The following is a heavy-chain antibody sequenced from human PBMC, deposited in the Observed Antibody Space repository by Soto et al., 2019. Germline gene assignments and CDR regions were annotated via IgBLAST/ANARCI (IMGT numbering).Heavy chain of an antibody. Sequence: PGGSLRLSCAASGFTFSDYYMSWIRQAPGKGLEWVSHISSSSSYTNYADSVKGRFTISGDNAKNSLYLQMNSLRAEDTAVYHCARVRDGYNVYFGYWGQGTLVTVSS. CDR1: GFTFSDYY. CDR2: ISSSSSYT. J-gene: IGHJ4*02. V-gene: IGHV3-11*06. D-gene: IGHD5-12*01. CDR3: ARVRDGYNVYFGY.